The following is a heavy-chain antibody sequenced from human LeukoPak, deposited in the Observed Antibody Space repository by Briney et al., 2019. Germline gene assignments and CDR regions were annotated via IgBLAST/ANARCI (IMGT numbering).Heavy chain of an antibody. D-gene: IGHD3-22*01. CDR3: ARDPPTYYYDSSGYSQSDY. V-gene: IGHV1-69*13. CDR2: IIPIFGTA. J-gene: IGHJ4*02. Sequence: SVKVSCKASGGTFSGYAISWVRQAPGQGLEWMGGIIPIFGTANYAQKFQGRVTITADESTSTAYMELSSLRSEDTAVYYCARDPPTYYYDSSGYSQSDYWGQGTLVTVSS. CDR1: GGTFSGYA.